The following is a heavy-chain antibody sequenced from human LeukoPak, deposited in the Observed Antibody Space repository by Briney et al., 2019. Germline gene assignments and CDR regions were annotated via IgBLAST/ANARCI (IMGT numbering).Heavy chain of an antibody. Sequence: PSETLSLTCTVSGVSISSYSWSWIRQPPGKGLEWIGEINHSGSTNYNPSLKSRVTISVDTSKNQFSLKLSSVTAADTAVYYCARRRGYSSGWSDYWGQGTLVTVSS. CDR2: INHSGST. D-gene: IGHD6-19*01. J-gene: IGHJ4*02. CDR3: ARRRGYSSGWSDY. CDR1: GVSISSYS. V-gene: IGHV4-34*01.